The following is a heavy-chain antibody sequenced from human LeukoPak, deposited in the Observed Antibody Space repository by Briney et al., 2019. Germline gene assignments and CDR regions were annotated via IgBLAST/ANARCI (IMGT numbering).Heavy chain of an antibody. CDR1: GYSFPSYW. Sequence: GESLKISCKGSGYSFPSYWIGWVRQMPGKGLEWMGITYPGDSDTRYCPSFQGQVTLSADKSISTAYLQWSSLKASDTAMYYCARGYYYDSSGYYNWFDPWGQGTLVTVSS. CDR3: ARGYYYDSSGYYNWFDP. J-gene: IGHJ5*02. D-gene: IGHD3-22*01. CDR2: TYPGDSDT. V-gene: IGHV5-51*01.